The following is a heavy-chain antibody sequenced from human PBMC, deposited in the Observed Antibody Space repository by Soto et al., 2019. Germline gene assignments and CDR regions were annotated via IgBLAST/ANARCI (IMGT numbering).Heavy chain of an antibody. CDR3: ARALYSGYGGNYGWFDP. Sequence: ASVKVSCKASGYTFTSYGISWVRQAPGQGFEWMGWISAYNGNTNYAQKLQGRVTMTTDTSTSTAYMELRSLRSDDTAVYYCARALYSGYGGNYGWFDPWGQGIRVTVSS. CDR2: ISAYNGNT. J-gene: IGHJ5*02. D-gene: IGHD4-17*01. V-gene: IGHV1-18*01. CDR1: GYTFTSYG.